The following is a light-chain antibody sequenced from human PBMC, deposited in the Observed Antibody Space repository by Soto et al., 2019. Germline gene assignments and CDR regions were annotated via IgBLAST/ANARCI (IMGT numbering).Light chain of an antibody. J-gene: IGKJ2*01. V-gene: IGKV1-5*01. Sequence: DIPMTQSPSTLSASVGDRVTITCRASQSISSWLAWYQQKPGKAPKLLIYDASSLESGVPSRFSGSGSGTEFTLTISSLQPDDFATYNCQQYNSYSPYTFGQGTKLEIK. CDR3: QQYNSYSPYT. CDR1: QSISSW. CDR2: DAS.